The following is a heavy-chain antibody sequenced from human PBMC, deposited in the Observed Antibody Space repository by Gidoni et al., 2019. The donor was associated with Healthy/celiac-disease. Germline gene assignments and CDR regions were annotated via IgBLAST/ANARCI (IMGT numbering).Heavy chain of an antibody. CDR1: GFTFSSYS. CDR3: AREFSGSYYDY. CDR2: ISSSSSYI. D-gene: IGHD1-26*01. J-gene: IGHJ4*02. V-gene: IGHV3-21*01. Sequence: EVQLVESGGGLVKPGGSLRLSCAASGFTFSSYSMNWVRQAPGKGLEWVSSISSSSSYIYYADSVKGRFPISRDNAKNSLYLQMNSLRAEDTAVYYCAREFSGSYYDYWGQGTLVTVSS.